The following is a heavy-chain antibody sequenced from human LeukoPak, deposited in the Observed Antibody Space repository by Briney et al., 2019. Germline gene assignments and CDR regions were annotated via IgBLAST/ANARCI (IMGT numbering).Heavy chain of an antibody. J-gene: IGHJ5*01. CDR1: GDSISSNDYY. D-gene: IGHD1-1*01. CDR2: THYSGTT. V-gene: IGHV4-39*01. Sequence: KPSETLSLTGTVSGDSISSNDYYWGWIRQPPGKGLEWIGYTHYSGTTYYNPSLKSGVTMSVDTSKNQFSLKLTSVTASDTAVYYCARQTGPSSTDWFDSWGQGTLVAVSS. CDR3: ARQTGPSSTDWFDS.